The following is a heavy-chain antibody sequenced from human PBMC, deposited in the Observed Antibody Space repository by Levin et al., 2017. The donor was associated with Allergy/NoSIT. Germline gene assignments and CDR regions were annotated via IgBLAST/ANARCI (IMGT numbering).Heavy chain of an antibody. CDR3: VSKGAFDL. V-gene: IGHV3-48*01. Sequence: GGSLRLSCVASGFTLHHQNMNWVRQAPVRGLEWISYISNDGGTIYYADSVKGRFTIARDNAQNSVFLQMSSMRPEDTAVYYCVSKGAFDLWGQGTMVTVSS. J-gene: IGHJ3*01. CDR1: GFTLHHQN. CDR2: ISNDGGTI.